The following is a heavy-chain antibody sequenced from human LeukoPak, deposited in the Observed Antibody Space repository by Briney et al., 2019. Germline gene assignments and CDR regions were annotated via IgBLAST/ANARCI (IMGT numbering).Heavy chain of an antibody. J-gene: IGHJ3*02. CDR1: GGSYSGYY. CDR2: VYTSGST. CDR3: ARLITGTTTAFDI. V-gene: IGHV4-4*07. Sequence: SETLSLPCSVSGGSYSGYYWTWIRQPAGKGLEGIGRVYTSGSTNYNTSFKTRLTMSVDTSKNQCSRKLSSVTAADPAVYYCARLITGTTTAFDIWGQGTMVTVSS. D-gene: IGHD1-7*01.